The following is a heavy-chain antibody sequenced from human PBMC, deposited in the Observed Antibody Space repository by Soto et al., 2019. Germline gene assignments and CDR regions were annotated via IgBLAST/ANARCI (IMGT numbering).Heavy chain of an antibody. D-gene: IGHD5-12*01. CDR2: INPNSGVT. CDR1: GDSFNDYY. J-gene: IGHJ6*03. Sequence: QVQLVQSGAEVRKPGASVTVSCRSSGDSFNDYYIHWVRQAPGQGLEWMGWINPNSGVTKYAQKVQGWVSMTRDTSIRTGYMQLSRLRSDDTAVYYCARESGGATATLDYYYLDMDVWGTGTTVTVSS. V-gene: IGHV1-2*04. CDR3: ARESGGATATLDYYYLDMDV.